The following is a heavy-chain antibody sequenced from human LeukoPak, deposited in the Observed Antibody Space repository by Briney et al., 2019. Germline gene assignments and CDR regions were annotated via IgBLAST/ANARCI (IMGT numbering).Heavy chain of an antibody. CDR3: ARANHDYVWGSYLFKPQFDY. V-gene: IGHV3-11*03. CDR1: VFTFSDYY. J-gene: IGHJ4*02. Sequence: GGSLRLSCAASVFTFSDYYMSCIRQAPGKGLEWVSYICSSSTYTNYADSVRGRFTISRDNAKNSLYLQMNSLRAEDTAVYYCARANHDYVWGSYLFKPQFDYWGQGTLVTVSS. D-gene: IGHD3-16*02. CDR2: ICSSSTYT.